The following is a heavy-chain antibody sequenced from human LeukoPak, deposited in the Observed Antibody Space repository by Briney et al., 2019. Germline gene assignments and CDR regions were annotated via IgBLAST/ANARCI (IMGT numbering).Heavy chain of an antibody. J-gene: IGHJ4*02. Sequence: PSETVSLTCAVSGYSISSGYYWGWIRQPPGKGLEWIGSIYHSGSTYYNPSLKSQVTISVDTSKNQFSLNLSSVTAADTAVYYCAKSERNVGPFDYWGQGRMVADSS. D-gene: IGHD1-14*01. CDR3: AKSERNVGPFDY. CDR2: IYHSGST. V-gene: IGHV4-38-2*01. CDR1: GYSISSGYY.